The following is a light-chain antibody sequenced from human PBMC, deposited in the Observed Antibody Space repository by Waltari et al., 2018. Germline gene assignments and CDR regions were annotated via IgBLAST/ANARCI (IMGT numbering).Light chain of an antibody. CDR3: CSYAGSSTWV. Sequence: QSALTQPASVSGSPGQSITISCSGTTSTVGSYNLVSWYQHHPGKAPRLIIYEGSARPSGIANRFSVSTSANTSSLTISGLQTEDEADYYCCSYAGSSTWVFGGGTKVTVL. CDR1: TSTVGSYNL. J-gene: IGLJ3*02. V-gene: IGLV2-23*01. CDR2: EGS.